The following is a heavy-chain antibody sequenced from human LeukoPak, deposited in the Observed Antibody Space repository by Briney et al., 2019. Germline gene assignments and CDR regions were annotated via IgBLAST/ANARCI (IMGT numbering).Heavy chain of an antibody. CDR2: IHYSGST. J-gene: IGHJ4*02. CDR1: GGSINNYY. V-gene: IGHV4-59*01. Sequence: SETLSLTCTVSGGSINNYYWSWIRQPPGKGLEWIGYIHYSGSTNYNPSLKSRVTISVDTSKNQFSLKLSSVAAADTAVYYCARSRGYYYDSSGYLDYWGQGTLVTVSS. D-gene: IGHD3-22*01. CDR3: ARSRGYYYDSSGYLDY.